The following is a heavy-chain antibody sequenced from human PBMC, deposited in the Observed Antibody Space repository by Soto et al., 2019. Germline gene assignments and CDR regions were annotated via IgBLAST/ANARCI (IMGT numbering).Heavy chain of an antibody. V-gene: IGHV3-48*02. CDR3: ARHPERIAQIGWFDP. Sequence: GGSLRLSCAASGFTFSSYSMNWVRHAPGKGLEWVSYISSSSSTIYYADSVKGRFTISRDNAKNSLYLQRNSLRDEDTAGYYWARHPERIAQIGWFDPWGQGALVTVSS. CDR1: GFTFSSYS. D-gene: IGHD6-13*01. J-gene: IGHJ5*02. CDR2: ISSSSSTI.